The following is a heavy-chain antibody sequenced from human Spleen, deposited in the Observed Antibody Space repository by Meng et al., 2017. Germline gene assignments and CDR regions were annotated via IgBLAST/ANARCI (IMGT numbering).Heavy chain of an antibody. CDR1: GGNFSSYA. CDR2: SIPIFGKA. CDR3: ARDPAMAYYYYGMDV. J-gene: IGHJ6*02. V-gene: IGHV1-69*01. Sequence: QVQVVQAGAVEKKHGSSVKLSFKDSGGNFSSYAISWVRQDPGQGLEWMGGSIPIFGKANYEQKFQGRVTITADESTSTAYMELSSLRSEDTAVYYCARDPAMAYYYYGMDVWGQGTLVTVSS. D-gene: IGHD5-18*01.